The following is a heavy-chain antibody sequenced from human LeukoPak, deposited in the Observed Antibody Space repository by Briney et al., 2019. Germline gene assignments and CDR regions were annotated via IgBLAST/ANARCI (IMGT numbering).Heavy chain of an antibody. CDR3: VVAARRNAFDI. CDR2: INHSGST. J-gene: IGHJ3*02. D-gene: IGHD6-6*01. Sequence: SETLSLTCAVYGGSFSGYYWSWIRQPPGKGLEWIGEINHSGSTNYNPSLKSRVTISADTSKNQFSLKLSSVTAADTAVYYAVVAARRNAFDIWGQGTMVTVSS. CDR1: GGSFSGYY. V-gene: IGHV4-34*01.